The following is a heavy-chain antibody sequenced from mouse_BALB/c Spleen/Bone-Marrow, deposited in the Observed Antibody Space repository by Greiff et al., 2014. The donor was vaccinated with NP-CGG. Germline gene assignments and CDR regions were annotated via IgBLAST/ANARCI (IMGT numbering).Heavy chain of an antibody. CDR1: GFSLTGYG. CDR3: ARDGGNRAWFAY. D-gene: IGHD2-1*01. V-gene: IGHV2-6-7*01. Sequence: VQRVESGPGLVAPSQSLSITCTVSGFSLTGYGVNWVRQPPGKGLEWLGMIWGDGSTDYNSALKARLSISKDNSKSQVFLKMSSLKTDDTARYYCARDGGNRAWFAYWGQGTLVTVSA. CDR2: IWGDGST. J-gene: IGHJ3*01.